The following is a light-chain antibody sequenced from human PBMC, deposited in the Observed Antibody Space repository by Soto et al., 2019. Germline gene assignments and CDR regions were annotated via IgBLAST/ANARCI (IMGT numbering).Light chain of an antibody. CDR1: QSVNTN. CDR2: GPS. V-gene: IGKV3-15*01. CDR3: QQYNNWPRT. J-gene: IGKJ1*01. Sequence: EIVMTQSPATLFVSPGERATLSCRAGQSVNTNLAWYQQKPGQAPRLLIYGPSTRATGVPARFSGSGSGTELTLTISSLQSEDFAIYYCQQYNNWPRTFGQGTKVEVK.